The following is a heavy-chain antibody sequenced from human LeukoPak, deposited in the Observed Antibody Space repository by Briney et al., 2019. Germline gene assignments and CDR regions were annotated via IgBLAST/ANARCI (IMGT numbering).Heavy chain of an antibody. CDR1: GFTFSSYG. CDR2: IWYDGSNK. J-gene: IGHJ4*02. D-gene: IGHD2-15*01. CDR3: AKDLRVARL. Sequence: PGRSLRLSCAASGFTFSSYGMHWVRQAPGKGLEWVAVIWYDGSNKYYADSVKGRFTISRDNSKNTLFLQMNSLRAEDTAIYYCAKDLRVARLWGQGTLVTVSS. V-gene: IGHV3-33*06.